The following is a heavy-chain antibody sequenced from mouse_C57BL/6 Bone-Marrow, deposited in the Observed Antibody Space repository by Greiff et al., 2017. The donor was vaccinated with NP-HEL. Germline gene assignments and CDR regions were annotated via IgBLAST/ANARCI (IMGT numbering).Heavy chain of an antibody. CDR1: GYTFTSYW. CDR2: IDPSDSYT. CDR3: ARGAWFAY. J-gene: IGHJ3*01. Sequence: VQLKQPGAELVKPGASVKLSCKASGYTFTSYWMQWVKQRPGQGLEWIGEIDPSDSYTNYNQKFKGKATLTVDTSSSTAYMQLSSLTSEDSAVYYCARGAWFAYWGQGTLVTVSA. V-gene: IGHV1-50*01.